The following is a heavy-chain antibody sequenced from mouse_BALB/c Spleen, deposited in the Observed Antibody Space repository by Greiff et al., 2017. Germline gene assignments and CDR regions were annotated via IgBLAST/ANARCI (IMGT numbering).Heavy chain of an antibody. CDR1: GFTFSSYA. CDR2: ISSGGSYT. Sequence: EVMLVESGGGLVKPGGSLKLSCAASGFTFSSYAMSWVRQTPEKRLEWVATISSGGSYTYYPDSVKGRFTISRDNAKNTLYLQMSSLRSEDTAMYYCARHPGYWGQGTLVTVSA. CDR3: ARHPGY. J-gene: IGHJ3*01. V-gene: IGHV5-9-3*01.